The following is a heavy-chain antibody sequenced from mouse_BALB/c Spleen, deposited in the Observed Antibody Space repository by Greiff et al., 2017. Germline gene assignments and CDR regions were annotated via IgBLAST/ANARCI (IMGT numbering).Heavy chain of an antibody. Sequence: EVKLMESGGGLVKPGGSLKLSCAASGFTFSSYAMSWVRQTPEKRLEWVASISSGGSTYYPDSVKGRFTISRDNARNILYLQMSSLRSEDTAMYYCARDGRVFAYWGQGTLVTVSA. CDR2: ISSGGST. D-gene: IGHD1-1*01. CDR1: GFTFSSYA. V-gene: IGHV5-6-5*01. J-gene: IGHJ3*01. CDR3: ARDGRVFAY.